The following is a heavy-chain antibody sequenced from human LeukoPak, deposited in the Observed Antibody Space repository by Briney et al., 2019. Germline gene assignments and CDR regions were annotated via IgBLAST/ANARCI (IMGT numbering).Heavy chain of an antibody. V-gene: IGHV3-23*01. Sequence: HSGGSLRLSCASSGFTLRSFAVTWVRQAPGKGLEWVSVFSGAADSTYYADSVKGRFTISRDNSKNTLYLQMNSLRAEDTAVYYCAVALLGYYYYYMDVWGKGTKVTVSS. CDR3: AVALLGYYYYYMDV. CDR2: FSGAADST. CDR1: GFTLRSFA. J-gene: IGHJ6*03. D-gene: IGHD3-16*01.